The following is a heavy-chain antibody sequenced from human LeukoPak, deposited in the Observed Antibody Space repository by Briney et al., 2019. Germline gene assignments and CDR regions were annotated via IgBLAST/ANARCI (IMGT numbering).Heavy chain of an antibody. CDR3: AKAPPSNSYGPYYYYYGMDV. D-gene: IGHD5-18*01. Sequence: PGGSLRLSCAASGFTFSFYGMHWVRQAPGKGLEWVAVVWYDGSKKYYADSVKGRFTISRDNSKNTLYLQMNSLRAEDTAVYYCAKAPPSNSYGPYYYYYGMDVWGQGTTVTVSS. V-gene: IGHV3-33*06. CDR1: GFTFSFYG. J-gene: IGHJ6*02. CDR2: VWYDGSKK.